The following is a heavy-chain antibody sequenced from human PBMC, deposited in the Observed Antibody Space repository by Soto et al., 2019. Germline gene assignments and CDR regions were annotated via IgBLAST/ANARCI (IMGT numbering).Heavy chain of an antibody. Sequence: EVQLVESGGGLVKPGGSLRLCCAASGFTFSTFSMNWVRQAPGMGLEWVSSITSRSTSIYYADSVKGRFTISRDNAKNSLYLQMNSLRAEDTAVYYSARVGDYCSSTSCYFDYWGQGTLVTVSS. CDR1: GFTFSTFS. CDR2: ITSRSTSI. V-gene: IGHV3-21*01. J-gene: IGHJ4*02. CDR3: ARVGDYCSSTSCYFDY. D-gene: IGHD2-2*01.